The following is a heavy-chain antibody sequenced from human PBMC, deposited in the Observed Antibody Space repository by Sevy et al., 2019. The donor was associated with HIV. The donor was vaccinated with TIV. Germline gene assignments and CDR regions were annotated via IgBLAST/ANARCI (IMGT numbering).Heavy chain of an antibody. CDR3: ARVRYTYGSYYFDY. J-gene: IGHJ4*02. CDR2: ISSRGSTI. CDR1: EFTFSDYY. Sequence: GVSLRLSCAASEFTFSDYYISWIRQAPGKVLEWVTYISSRGSTIYYADSVKGRFTISRDNAKNSLYLQMISLRAEDTAVYYCARVRYTYGSYYFDYWGQGTLVTVSS. D-gene: IGHD5-18*01. V-gene: IGHV3-11*01.